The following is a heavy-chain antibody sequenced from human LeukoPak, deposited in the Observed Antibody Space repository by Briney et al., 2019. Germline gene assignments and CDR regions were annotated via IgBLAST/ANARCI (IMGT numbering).Heavy chain of an antibody. CDR2: IFPGDSDT. J-gene: IGHJ4*02. D-gene: IGHD1-7*01. Sequence: GESLKISCKVSGYIFTNYWIAWVRQMPGKGLEWMGIIFPGDSDTRYSPSFQGQVTISADKSITTAYLQWSSLKASDTAMYFCARRSHASWNFNNFDYWGQGTLVTVSS. CDR3: ARRSHASWNFNNFDY. V-gene: IGHV5-51*01. CDR1: GYIFTNYW.